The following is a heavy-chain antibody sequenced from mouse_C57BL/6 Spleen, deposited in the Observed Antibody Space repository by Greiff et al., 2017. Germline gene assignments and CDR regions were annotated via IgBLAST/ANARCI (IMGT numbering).Heavy chain of an antibody. J-gene: IGHJ1*03. Sequence: QVQLQQPGAELVRPGSSVKLSCKASGYTFTSYWMHWVKQRPIQGLEWIGNIDPSDSETHYNQKFKDKATLTVDKSSSTAYMQLSSLTSEASAVXDCAREPYYSNYRYFDVWGTGTTVTVSS. CDR1: GYTFTSYW. CDR3: AREPYYSNYRYFDV. V-gene: IGHV1-52*01. D-gene: IGHD2-5*01. CDR2: IDPSDSET.